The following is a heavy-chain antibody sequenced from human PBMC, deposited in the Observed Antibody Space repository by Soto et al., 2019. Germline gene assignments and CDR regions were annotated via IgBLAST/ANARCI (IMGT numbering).Heavy chain of an antibody. V-gene: IGHV5-51*01. CDR1: GYTFTDYS. D-gene: IGHD4-4*01. CDR2: IYPGDSDT. CDR3: ASYFSNFRYHHYPLDV. J-gene: IGHJ6*02. Sequence: GESLKNSCKGSGYTFTDYSIGWVRQLPGKELEWMGIIYPGDSDTRYSPSFQGHVTITVDKSTSTAYLQWNPLKASDTAMYYCASYFSNFRYHHYPLDVWAHRTTVTGSS.